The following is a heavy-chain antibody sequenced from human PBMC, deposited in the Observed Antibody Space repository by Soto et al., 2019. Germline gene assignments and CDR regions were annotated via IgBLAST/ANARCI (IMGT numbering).Heavy chain of an antibody. CDR2: IYASGST. J-gene: IGHJ6*02. CDR3: AVLGDFQSSHHEMDV. V-gene: IGHV4-4*07. CDR1: GDFISSYS. D-gene: IGHD3-10*01. Sequence: PSETLSLTCTVSGDFISSYSWTWIRRPAGKGLEWIGRIYASGSTNYNPSLKSRVTISVDTSKKQFSLNLSSVTAADTAVYYCAVLGDFQSSHHEMDVWGQGTTVTVSS.